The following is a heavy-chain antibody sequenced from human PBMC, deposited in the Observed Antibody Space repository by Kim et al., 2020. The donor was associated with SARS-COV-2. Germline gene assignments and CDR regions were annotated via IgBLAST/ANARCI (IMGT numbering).Heavy chain of an antibody. CDR2: IIPIFGTA. V-gene: IGHV1-69*13. J-gene: IGHJ6*03. Sequence: SVKVSCKASGGTFSSYAISWVRQAPGQGLEWMGGIIPIFGTANYAQKFQGRVTITADESTSTAYMELSSLRSEDTAVYYCARVVDIVATTYYYYMDVWGKGTTVTVSS. CDR3: ARVVDIVATTYYYYMDV. CDR1: GGTFSSYA. D-gene: IGHD5-12*01.